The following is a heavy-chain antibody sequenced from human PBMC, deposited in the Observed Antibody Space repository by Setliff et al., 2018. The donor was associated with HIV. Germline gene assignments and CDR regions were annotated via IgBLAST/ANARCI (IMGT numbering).Heavy chain of an antibody. Sequence: PGGSLRFSCAASGFTFSSYWMSWVRQAPGKGLEWVANIKYDGSEKYYVGSVKGRFTISRDNAKNSLYLQMNSLRAEDTAIYYCARVPVMATITYWYFDLWGRGTLVTVSS. CDR1: GFTFSSYW. V-gene: IGHV3-7*01. J-gene: IGHJ2*01. CDR3: ARVPVMATITYWYFDL. D-gene: IGHD5-12*01. CDR2: IKYDGSEK.